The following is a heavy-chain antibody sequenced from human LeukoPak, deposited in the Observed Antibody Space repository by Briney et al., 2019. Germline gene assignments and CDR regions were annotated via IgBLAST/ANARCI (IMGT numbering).Heavy chain of an antibody. V-gene: IGHV4-31*03. CDR3: AREYYYDSSGYYYSRYFDY. D-gene: IGHD3-22*01. CDR1: GGPISSGGYY. CDR2: IYYSGST. Sequence: SETLSLTCTVSGGPISSGGYYWSWIRQHPGKGLEWIGYIYYSGSTYYNPSLKSRVTISVDTSKNQFSLKLSSVTAADTAVYYCAREYYYDSSGYYYSRYFDYWGQGTLVTVSS. J-gene: IGHJ4*02.